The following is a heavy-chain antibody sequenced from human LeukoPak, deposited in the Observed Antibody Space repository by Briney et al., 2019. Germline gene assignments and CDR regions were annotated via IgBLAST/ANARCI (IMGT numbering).Heavy chain of an antibody. J-gene: IGHJ4*02. V-gene: IGHV1-46*01. CDR1: GYSFTSHY. CDR3: ARGAEMATIRVFFDY. Sequence: ASVKVSCKASGYSFTSHYMHWVRQAPGQGLEWLGLINPSGSSTLYAQKFQGRVTMTRDMSTTTDYMELSSLRSEDTAVYHCARGAEMATIRVFFDYWGQGTLVTVSS. CDR2: INPSGSST. D-gene: IGHD5-24*01.